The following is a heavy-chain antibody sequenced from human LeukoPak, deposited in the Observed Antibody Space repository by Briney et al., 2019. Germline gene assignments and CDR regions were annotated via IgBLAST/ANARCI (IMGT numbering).Heavy chain of an antibody. V-gene: IGHV3-23*01. D-gene: IGHD4-17*01. CDR2: ISGSGGST. J-gene: IGHJ4*02. CDR3: ARGNTVTTLYFDY. Sequence: PGGSLRFSCAASGFTFSSYAMSWVRQAPGKGLEWVSAISGSGGSTYYADSVKGRFTISRDNSKNTLYLQMNSLRAEDTAVYYCARGNTVTTLYFDYWGQGTLVTVSS. CDR1: GFTFSSYA.